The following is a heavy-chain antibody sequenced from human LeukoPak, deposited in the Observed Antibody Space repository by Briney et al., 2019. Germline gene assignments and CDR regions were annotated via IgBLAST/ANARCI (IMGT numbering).Heavy chain of an antibody. CDR1: GFTFSSYG. V-gene: IGHV3-30*03. J-gene: IGHJ2*01. Sequence: PGGSLRLSCAASGFTFSSYGMHWVRQAPGKGLEWVAVISYDGSNKYYADSVKGRFTISRDNSKNTLYLQMNSLRAEDTAVYYCASGSYGNWYLDLWGRGTLVTVSS. CDR3: ASGSYGNWYLDL. D-gene: IGHD1-26*01. CDR2: ISYDGSNK.